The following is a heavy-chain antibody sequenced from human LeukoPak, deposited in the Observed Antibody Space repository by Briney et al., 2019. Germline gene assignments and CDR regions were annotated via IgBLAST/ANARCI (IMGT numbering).Heavy chain of an antibody. Sequence: GSLRLSCAASGFTFSSYSMNWVRQAPGKGLEWVSYISSSSSTIYYADSVKGRFTISRGNAKNSLYLQMNSLRAEDTAVYYCARSDYVWGSYRSLYFDYWGQGTLVTVSS. CDR2: ISSSSSTI. J-gene: IGHJ4*02. V-gene: IGHV3-48*01. D-gene: IGHD3-16*02. CDR1: GFTFSSYS. CDR3: ARSDYVWGSYRSLYFDY.